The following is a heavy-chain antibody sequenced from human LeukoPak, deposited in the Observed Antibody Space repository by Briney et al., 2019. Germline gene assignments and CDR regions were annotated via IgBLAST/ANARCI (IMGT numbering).Heavy chain of an antibody. CDR1: GGTFSSYA. V-gene: IGHV1-69*05. J-gene: IGHJ4*02. CDR2: IIPIFGTA. Sequence: SVKVSCKASGGTFSSYAISWVRQAPGQGLEWMGGIIPIFGTANYAQKFQGRVTITTDESTSTAYMELSSLRSEDTAVYYCARGVEMATQGSLDYWGQGTLVTVSS. CDR3: ARGVEMATQGSLDY. D-gene: IGHD5-24*01.